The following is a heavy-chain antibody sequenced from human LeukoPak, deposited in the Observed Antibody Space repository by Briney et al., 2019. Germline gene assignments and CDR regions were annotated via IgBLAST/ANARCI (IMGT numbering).Heavy chain of an antibody. J-gene: IGHJ4*02. CDR3: ARGLPLGFCTYGVCYPPKHLDF. D-gene: IGHD2-8*01. CDR1: GYSFTSYD. Sequence: ASVKVSCNTSGYSFTSYDTNWVRQAPGQGLEWMGWVNPKSGNTGYKQKFQGRVTITRDTSISAAYMELSRLTSDDTAVYFCARGLPLGFCTYGVCYPPKHLDFWGQGTLVTVSS. CDR2: VNPKSGNT. V-gene: IGHV1-8*03.